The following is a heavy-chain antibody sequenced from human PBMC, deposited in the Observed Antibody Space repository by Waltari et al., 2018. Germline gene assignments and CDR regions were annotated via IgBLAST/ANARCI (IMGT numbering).Heavy chain of an antibody. CDR2: INPNSGGT. J-gene: IGHJ4*02. D-gene: IGHD3-22*01. V-gene: IGHV1-2*06. Sequence: QVQLVQSGAEVKKPGASVKVSCKASGYTFTGYYMHWVRQAPGQGLEWMGRINPNSGGTNYAQKFQGRVTMTRDTSISTAYMELSRLRSDDTAVYYCARDVIYYYDSSGYLPLGYWGQGTLVTVSS. CDR3: ARDVIYYYDSSGYLPLGY. CDR1: GYTFTGYY.